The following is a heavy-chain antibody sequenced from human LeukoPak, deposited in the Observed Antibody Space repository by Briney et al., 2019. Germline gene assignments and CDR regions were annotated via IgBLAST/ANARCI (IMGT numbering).Heavy chain of an antibody. CDR1: GGSFSGYY. J-gene: IGHJ4*02. V-gene: IGHV4-34*01. Sequence: SETLSLTCAVYGGSFSGYYWRWIRHPPGKGREWIGEINHSGRTNYNPSLTSRVTISVDTSKNQFSLKLSSVTAADTAVYYCASEYCTSTSCSWGQGTLVTVSS. CDR3: ASEYCTSTSCS. D-gene: IGHD2-2*01. CDR2: INHSGRT.